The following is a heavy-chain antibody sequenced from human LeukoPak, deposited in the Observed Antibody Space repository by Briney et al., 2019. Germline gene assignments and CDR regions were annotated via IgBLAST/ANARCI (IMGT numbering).Heavy chain of an antibody. D-gene: IGHD4-23*01. CDR3: ARDYGGNSGWFDP. CDR1: GYTFTSYA. Sequence: GASVKVSCTASGYTFTSYALNWVRQAPGQGLEWMGWMKPNSDKTGYAQKFQGRVTMTRDTSIGTAYMELSSLTSEDTAVYYCARDYGGNSGWFDPWGQGTLVTVSS. CDR2: MKPNSDKT. J-gene: IGHJ5*02. V-gene: IGHV1-8*01.